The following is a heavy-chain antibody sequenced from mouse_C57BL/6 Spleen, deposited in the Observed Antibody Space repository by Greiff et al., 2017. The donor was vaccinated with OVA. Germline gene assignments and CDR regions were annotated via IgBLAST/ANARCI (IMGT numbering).Heavy chain of an antibody. Sequence: VQLQQPGAELVKPGASVKLSCKASGYTFTSYWMQWVKQRPGQGLEWIGEIDPSDSYTNYNQKFKGKATLTVDTSSSTAYMQLSSLTSEDSAVYYCARGASSGGGYWGQGTLVTVSA. V-gene: IGHV1-50*01. D-gene: IGHD3-2*02. J-gene: IGHJ3*01. CDR1: GYTFTSYW. CDR3: ARGASSGGGY. CDR2: IDPSDSYT.